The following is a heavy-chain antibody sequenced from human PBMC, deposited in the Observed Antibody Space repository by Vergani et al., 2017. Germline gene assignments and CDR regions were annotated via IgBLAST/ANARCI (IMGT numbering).Heavy chain of an antibody. D-gene: IGHD4-17*01. J-gene: IGHJ6*02. CDR3: ARDAVTTYYYYGMDV. CDR1: GYSFTSYW. CDR2: IYPGDSDT. V-gene: IGHV5-51*01. Sequence: EVQLVPSGAEVKKPGESLKISCKGSGYSFTSYWIGWVRQMPGKGLEWMGIIYPGDSDTRYSPSFQGQVTISADKSISTAYLQWSSLKASDTAMYYCARDAVTTYYYYGMDVWGQGTTVTVSS.